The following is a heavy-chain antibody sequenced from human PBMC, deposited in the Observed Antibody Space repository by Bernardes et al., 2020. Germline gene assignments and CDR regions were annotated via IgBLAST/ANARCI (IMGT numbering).Heavy chain of an antibody. Sequence: ASVKVSCKASGYTFTSYGISWVRQAPGQGLEWMGWISAYNGNTNYAQKLQGRGTMTTDTSTSTAYMELRGLRSDDTAVYYWAGDGGEQWLPGAFDIWGQGTMVTVSS. D-gene: IGHD6-19*01. J-gene: IGHJ3*02. CDR2: ISAYNGNT. CDR3: AGDGGEQWLPGAFDI. V-gene: IGHV1-18*01. CDR1: GYTFTSYG.